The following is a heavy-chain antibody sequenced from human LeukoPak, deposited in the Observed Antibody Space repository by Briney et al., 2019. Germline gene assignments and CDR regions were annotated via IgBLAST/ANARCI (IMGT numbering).Heavy chain of an antibody. CDR2: IYTSGST. J-gene: IGHJ4*02. CDR3: ARDPYGDYFDY. D-gene: IGHD4-17*01. V-gene: IGHV4-4*07. CDR1: GDSITGYY. Sequence: SETLSLTCSVSGDSITGYYWGWIRQPAGKGLEWIGRIYTSGSTNYNPSLKSRVTMSVDTSKNQFSLKLSSVTAADTAVYYCARDPYGDYFDYWGQGTLVTVSS.